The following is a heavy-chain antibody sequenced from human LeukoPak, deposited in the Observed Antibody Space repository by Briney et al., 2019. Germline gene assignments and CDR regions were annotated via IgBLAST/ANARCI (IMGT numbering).Heavy chain of an antibody. CDR1: GYTFTGYY. Sequence: SVKVSCKASGYTFTGYYMHWVRQAPGQGLEWMGGIIPIFGTANYAQKFQGRVTITADESTSTAYMELSSLRSEDTAVYYCASAVTASTFDYWGQGTLVTVSS. J-gene: IGHJ4*02. D-gene: IGHD2-21*02. CDR3: ASAVTASTFDY. CDR2: IIPIFGTA. V-gene: IGHV1-69*13.